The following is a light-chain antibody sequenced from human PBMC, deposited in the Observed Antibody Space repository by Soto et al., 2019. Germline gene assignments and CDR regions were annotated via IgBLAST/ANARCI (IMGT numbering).Light chain of an antibody. J-gene: IGKJ1*01. Sequence: VMTQSPATLSLSPGDRANLSCRDSQVVSRHVAWYQQRPGQAPRLLIQGASTRATGVPARFSGSQSGTEFTLTITSLQSEDFAVYYCQQYDNWPWTFGQGTKVEIK. CDR1: QVVSRH. V-gene: IGKV3-15*01. CDR2: GAS. CDR3: QQYDNWPWT.